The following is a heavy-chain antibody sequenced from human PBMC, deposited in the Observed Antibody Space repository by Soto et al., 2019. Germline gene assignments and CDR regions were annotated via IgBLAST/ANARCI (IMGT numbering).Heavy chain of an antibody. CDR1: GGSVSSGTYY. CDR3: ARQIRWPGGLFDY. V-gene: IGHV4-61*01. J-gene: IGHJ4*02. CDR2: IYYSGST. Sequence: QVQLQESGPGLVKPSETLSLTCTVSGGSVSSGTYYWSWIRQPPGKGLEWIGYIYYSGSTNYNPSLKRRVTISVDTSKNQVSLKLSSVTAADTAVYYCARQIRWPGGLFDYWGQGTLVTVSS. D-gene: IGHD4-17*01.